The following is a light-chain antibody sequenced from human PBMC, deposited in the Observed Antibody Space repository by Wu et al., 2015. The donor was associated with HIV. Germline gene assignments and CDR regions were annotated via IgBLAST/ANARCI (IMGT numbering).Light chain of an antibody. CDR2: RTS. V-gene: IGKV1-8*01. J-gene: IGKJ4*01. CDR1: QDVNNY. Sequence: RVTQSPASLSAFAGDRVTITCRSSQDVNNYLAWYQQKPGKAPKLLIYRTSILQTGVPSRFSGGVSGADFTLTIDSLQSEDVATYHCLQYNYYPPLTFGGGTEGG. CDR3: LQYNYYPPLT.